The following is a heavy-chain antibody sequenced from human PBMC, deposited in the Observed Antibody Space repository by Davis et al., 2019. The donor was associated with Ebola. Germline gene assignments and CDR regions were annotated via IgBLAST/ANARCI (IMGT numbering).Heavy chain of an antibody. CDR3: AHRSIAAHFDY. CDR1: GFSLRTRGVG. CDR2: IYDNDEK. J-gene: IGHJ4*02. V-gene: IGHV2-5*01. D-gene: IGHD6-6*01. Sequence: SGPTLVKPTQTLTLTCTVSGFSLRTRGVGVGWIRQPPGKALEWLALIYDNDEKRYSPSLKSRLTITKDTSKKQVVLTMTNIDPVDTATYYCAHRSIAAHFDYWGQGTLVTVSS.